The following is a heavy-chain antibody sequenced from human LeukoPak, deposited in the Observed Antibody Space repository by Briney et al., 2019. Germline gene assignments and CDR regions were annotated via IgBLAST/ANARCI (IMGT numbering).Heavy chain of an antibody. Sequence: PSETLSLTCTVSGGSISSYYWSWIRQPPGKGLEWIGYIYYSGSTNYNPSLKSRVTISVDTSKNQFSLKLSSVTAADTAVYYCARAEDYSNYSGWGQGTLVRVSS. CDR2: IYYSGST. CDR3: ARAEDYSNYSG. CDR1: GGSISSYY. D-gene: IGHD4-11*01. J-gene: IGHJ4*02. V-gene: IGHV4-59*01.